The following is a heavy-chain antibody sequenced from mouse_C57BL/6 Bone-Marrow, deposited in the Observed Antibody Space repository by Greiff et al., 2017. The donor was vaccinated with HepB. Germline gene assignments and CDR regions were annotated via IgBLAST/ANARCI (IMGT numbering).Heavy chain of an antibody. CDR1: GFSFNTYA. D-gene: IGHD2-5*01. CDR3: VRQGPYYSNYVGYYAMDD. Sequence: EVKVIESGGGLVQPKGSLKLSCAASGFSFNTYAMNWVRQAPGKGLEWVARIRSKSNNYATYYADSVKDRFTISRDDSESMLYLQMNNLKTEDTAMYYCVRQGPYYSNYVGYYAMDDWGQGTSVTVSS. V-gene: IGHV10-1*01. CDR2: IRSKSNNYAT. J-gene: IGHJ4*01.